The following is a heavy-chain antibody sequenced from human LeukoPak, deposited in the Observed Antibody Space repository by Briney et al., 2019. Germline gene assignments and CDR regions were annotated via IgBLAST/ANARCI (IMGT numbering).Heavy chain of an antibody. D-gene: IGHD2-2*01. V-gene: IGHV4-39*07. J-gene: IGHJ6*03. CDR3: ARDRSPFSQKCSSTSCYQAGGYYYYYMDV. Sequence: SETLSLTCTVSGGSISSISYYWGWIRQPPGNGLEWIGSIYYSGSTYYNPSLKSRVTISVDTSKNQFSLKLSSVTAADTAVYYCARDRSPFSQKCSSTSCYQAGGYYYYYMDVWGKGTTVTISS. CDR2: IYYSGST. CDR1: GGSISSISYY.